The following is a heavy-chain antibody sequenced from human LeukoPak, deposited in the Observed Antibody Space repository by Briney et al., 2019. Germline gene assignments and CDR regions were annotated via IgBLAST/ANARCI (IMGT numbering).Heavy chain of an antibody. V-gene: IGHV3-30*02. CDR1: GFTFSSYG. CDR2: IRYDGSNK. D-gene: IGHD3-10*01. J-gene: IGHJ4*02. Sequence: GGSLRLSCAASGFTFSSYGMHWVRQPPGKGLEWVAFIRYDGSNKYYADSVKGRFTISRDNSKNTLYLQMNSLRAEDTAVYYCAKVMVRGALLFDYWGQGTLVTVSS. CDR3: AKVMVRGALLFDY.